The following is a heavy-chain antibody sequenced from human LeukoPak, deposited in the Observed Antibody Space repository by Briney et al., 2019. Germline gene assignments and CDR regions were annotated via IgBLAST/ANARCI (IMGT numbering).Heavy chain of an antibody. CDR3: AKDRYSGYDSAVDY. Sequence: PGGSLRLSCAASGFTFSKSWMSWLRQTPEKGLEWVANIKEDGSAKYYVDSVKGRFTISRDNSKNTLYLQMNSLRAEDTAVYYCAKDRYSGYDSAVDYWGQGTLVTVSS. CDR1: GFTFSKSW. D-gene: IGHD5-12*01. J-gene: IGHJ4*02. CDR2: IKEDGSAK. V-gene: IGHV3-7*01.